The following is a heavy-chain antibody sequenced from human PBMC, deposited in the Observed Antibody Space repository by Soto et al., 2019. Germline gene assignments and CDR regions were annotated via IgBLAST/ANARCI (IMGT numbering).Heavy chain of an antibody. CDR1: GGTFSSYA. CDR3: ARDEPAAGTIED. CDR2: IIPIFGTA. Sequence: SVKVSCTASGGTFSSYAISWVRQAPGQGLEWMGGIIPIFGTANYAQKFQGRVTITADKSTSTAYMELSSLRSEDTAVYYCARDEPAAGTIEDWGQANLVTVSS. D-gene: IGHD6-13*01. J-gene: IGHJ4*02. V-gene: IGHV1-69*06.